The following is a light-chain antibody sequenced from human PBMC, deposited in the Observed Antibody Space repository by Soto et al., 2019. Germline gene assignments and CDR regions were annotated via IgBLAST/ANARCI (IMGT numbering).Light chain of an antibody. CDR2: AAS. CDR1: QTISRY. Sequence: DIQMTQSPSSLSASVGDRVTITCRASQTISRYLNWYQHKPGKAPKLLIYAASTLQSGVPSRFSGSGSGTDFTLTISCLQSEDFATYYCQQYYSYPRTFGQGTKVDIK. V-gene: IGKV1-39*01. CDR3: QQYYSYPRT. J-gene: IGKJ1*01.